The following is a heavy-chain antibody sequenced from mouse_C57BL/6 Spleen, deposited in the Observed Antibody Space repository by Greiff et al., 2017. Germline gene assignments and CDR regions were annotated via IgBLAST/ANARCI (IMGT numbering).Heavy chain of an antibody. CDR2: IYPGGGYT. D-gene: IGHD1-1*01. CDR1: GYTFTNYW. CDR3: SRNYGSSWFAY. V-gene: IGHV1-63*01. Sequence: QVQLKESGAELVRPGTSVKMSCKASGYTFTNYWIGWAKQRPGHGLEWIGDIYPGGGYTNYNAKFKGKATLTADKSSSTAYMQFSSLTSEDSAIYYCSRNYGSSWFAYWGQGTLVTVSA. J-gene: IGHJ3*01.